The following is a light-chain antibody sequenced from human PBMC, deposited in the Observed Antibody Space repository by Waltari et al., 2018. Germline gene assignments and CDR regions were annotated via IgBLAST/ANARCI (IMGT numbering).Light chain of an antibody. V-gene: IGKV1-5*03. CDR3: QQYDSYSPYT. Sequence: DIQMTQSPSTLSASVGDRVTITYRASQSISSWLAWYQQKPGKAPKLLIYKASILESGVPSRFSGSGSGTEFTLTISSLQPDDFATYYCQQYDSYSPYTFGQGTKLDIK. CDR2: KAS. J-gene: IGKJ2*01. CDR1: QSISSW.